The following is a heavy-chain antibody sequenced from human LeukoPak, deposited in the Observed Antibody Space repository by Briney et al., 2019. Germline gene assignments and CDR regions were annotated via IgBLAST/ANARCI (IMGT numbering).Heavy chain of an antibody. CDR1: RGSISSYY. Sequence: SETLSLTCIVSRGSISSYYWSWIRQPPGKGLEWIGYLYHGGSTNYNPSLKSRATISGDTSKNHFSLNLSSVTAADTAMYYCARGRYYYDSSGYPYNWFDPWGQGTLVTVSS. V-gene: IGHV4-59*01. CDR3: ARGRYYYDSSGYPYNWFDP. CDR2: LYHGGST. D-gene: IGHD3-22*01. J-gene: IGHJ5*02.